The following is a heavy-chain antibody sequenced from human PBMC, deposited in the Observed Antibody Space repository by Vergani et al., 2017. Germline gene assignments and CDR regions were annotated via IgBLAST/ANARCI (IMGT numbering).Heavy chain of an antibody. J-gene: IGHJ4*02. CDR2: ISDLGDT. CDR3: ARGALWWLRQIDS. V-gene: IGHV4-59*01. CDR1: GGSISSYY. Sequence: VQLQESGPGLVKPSETLSLTCTVSGGSISSYYWSWIRQPPGKGLEWIGYISDLGDTKYNPSLKSRGTMSLDTSKNQFSLNLYSVTAADTAVYYCARGALWWLRQIDSWGQGTLVTVSS. D-gene: IGHD2-21*01.